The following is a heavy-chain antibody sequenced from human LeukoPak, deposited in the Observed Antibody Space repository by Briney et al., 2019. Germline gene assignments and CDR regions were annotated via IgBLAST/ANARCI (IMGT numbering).Heavy chain of an antibody. Sequence: SGGSLRLSCTASGFTFINYSMNWVRQAPGKGLEWVSSISSSSSYIYYADSVKGRFTISRDNAKNSLYLQMNSLRAEDTAVYFCARSLLSGSYYYGLDYWGQGTLVTVSS. CDR1: GFTFINYS. CDR2: ISSSSSYI. D-gene: IGHD3-10*01. J-gene: IGHJ4*02. CDR3: ARSLLSGSYYYGLDY. V-gene: IGHV3-21*01.